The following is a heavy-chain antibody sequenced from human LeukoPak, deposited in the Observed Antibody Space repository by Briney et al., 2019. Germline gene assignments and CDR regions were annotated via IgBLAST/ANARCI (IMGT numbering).Heavy chain of an antibody. CDR2: INHSGST. CDR3: ARVHGWAAYYYYGMDA. J-gene: IGHJ6*02. CDR1: GGSFSGYY. D-gene: IGHD6-13*01. V-gene: IGHV4-34*01. Sequence: PSETLSLTCAVYGGSFSGYYWSWIRQPPGKGLEWIGEINHSGSTNYNPSLKGRVTISVDTSKNQFSLKLSSVTAADTAVYYCARVHGWAAYYYYGMDAWGQGTTVTVSS.